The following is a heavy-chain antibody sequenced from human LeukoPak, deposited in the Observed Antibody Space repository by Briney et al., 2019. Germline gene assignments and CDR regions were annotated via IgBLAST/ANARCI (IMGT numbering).Heavy chain of an antibody. CDR1: GGTSSSYA. D-gene: IGHD2-2*01. Sequence: ASVKVSCKASGGTSSSYAISWVRQAPGQGLEWMGRIIPILGIANYAQKFQGRVTITADKSTSTAYMELSSLRSEDTAVYYCARDVCSSTSCYLDVWGQGTTVTVSS. CDR2: IIPILGIA. V-gene: IGHV1-69*04. J-gene: IGHJ6*02. CDR3: ARDVCSSTSCYLDV.